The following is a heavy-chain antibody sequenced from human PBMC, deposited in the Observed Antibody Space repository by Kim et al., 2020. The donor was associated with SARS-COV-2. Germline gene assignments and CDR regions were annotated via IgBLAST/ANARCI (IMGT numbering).Heavy chain of an antibody. CDR2: IHPHSGGT. D-gene: IGHD3-10*01. Sequence: ASVKVSCKASGYTFTGYYIHWVRQAPGQGLEWMGWIHPHSGGTSYAQKFQGRVTMTRDTSTSTAYMELNWLRSDDTAVYYCARDLRDINSGSAAMDVWGQGTTVTVPS. CDR1: GYTFTGYY. J-gene: IGHJ6*02. CDR3: ARDLRDINSGSAAMDV. V-gene: IGHV1-2*02.